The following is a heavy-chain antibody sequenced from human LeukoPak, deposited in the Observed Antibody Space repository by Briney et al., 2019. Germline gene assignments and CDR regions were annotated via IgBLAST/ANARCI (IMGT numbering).Heavy chain of an antibody. CDR2: IYHSGST. V-gene: IGHV4-38-2*02. Sequence: SETLSLTCAVSGYSISSGYYWGWIRQPPGKGLEWIGSIYHSGSTYYNPSLKSRVTISVDTSKNQFSLKLSSVTAADTAVYYCARELGCSGGSCFRSFDPWGQGTLVTVSS. D-gene: IGHD2-15*01. J-gene: IGHJ5*02. CDR3: ARELGCSGGSCFRSFDP. CDR1: GYSISSGYY.